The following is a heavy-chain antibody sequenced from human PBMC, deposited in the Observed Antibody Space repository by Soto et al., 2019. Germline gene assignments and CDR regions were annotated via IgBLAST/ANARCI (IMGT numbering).Heavy chain of an antibody. D-gene: IGHD6-13*01. CDR3: TKQHNTGSNFEN. CDR1: GFSFTNYG. Sequence: GGSLRLSCVASGFSFTNYGMHWVRQAPDKGLEWVAVISSDGSEKHYADSVKGRFTISRDTSKNTLYLQMNSLRDEDTAVYFCTKQHNTGSNFENWGQGALVTVSS. V-gene: IGHV3-30*18. J-gene: IGHJ4*02. CDR2: ISSDGSEK.